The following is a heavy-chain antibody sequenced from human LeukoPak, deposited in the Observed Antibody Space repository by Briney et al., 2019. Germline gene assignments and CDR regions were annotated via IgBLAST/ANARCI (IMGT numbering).Heavy chain of an antibody. J-gene: IGHJ6*02. CDR1: GFTFSSYA. Sequence: GGSLRLSCAASGFTFSSYALSWVRQAPGKGLEWVSAIRSDGVTTYYAGSVKGRFTISRDNSKNTLYLQMNSLRAEDTAVYYCAKDVTRFQTGTSWGYNGMDVWGQGTTVTVSS. CDR2: IRSDGVTT. V-gene: IGHV3-23*01. D-gene: IGHD1-14*01. CDR3: AKDVTRFQTGTSWGYNGMDV.